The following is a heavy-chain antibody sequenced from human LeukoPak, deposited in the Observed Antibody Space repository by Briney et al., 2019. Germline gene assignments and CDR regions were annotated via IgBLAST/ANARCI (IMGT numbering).Heavy chain of an antibody. J-gene: IGHJ5*02. CDR1: RFTFSSHW. CDR2: IKQDGREK. CDR3: ARDLCPQA. Sequence: GGSLRLSCAASRFTFSSHWMSWVRQAPGKGLEWVANIKQDGREKYYVDSVKGRFTISRDNAKNSLYLQMNSLRAEDTAVYYCARDLCPQAWGQGTLVTVSS. D-gene: IGHD5/OR15-5a*01. V-gene: IGHV3-7*01.